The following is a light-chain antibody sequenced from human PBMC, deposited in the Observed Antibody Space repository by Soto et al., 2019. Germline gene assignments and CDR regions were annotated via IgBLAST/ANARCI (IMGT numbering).Light chain of an antibody. CDR2: EDN. V-gene: IGLV2-23*01. Sequence: QSALTQPASVSGSPGQSITLSCTGTSSDIGSYDRVSWYQWHPGKAPKLIIYEDNRRPSEISNRFSGSKSGNTASLTISGLLADDEADDYCCSYAGSNIFEVFGAGTKLTVL. CDR1: SSDIGSYDR. J-gene: IGLJ3*02. CDR3: CSYAGSNIFEV.